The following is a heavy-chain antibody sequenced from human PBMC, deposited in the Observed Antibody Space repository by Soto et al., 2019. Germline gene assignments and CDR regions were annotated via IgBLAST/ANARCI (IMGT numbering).Heavy chain of an antibody. V-gene: IGHV4-39*07. J-gene: IGHJ6*02. CDR2: IYYSGST. CDR3: ARVSGSYYYGMDV. CDR1: GGSISSSSYY. Sequence: PSETLSLTCTVSGGSISSSSYYWGWIRQPPGKGLEWIGSIYYSGSTYYKQSLKSRVTISVDKSKNQFSLKLSSVIAADTAVYYCARVSGSYYYGMDVWGQGTTVTVSS. D-gene: IGHD1-26*01.